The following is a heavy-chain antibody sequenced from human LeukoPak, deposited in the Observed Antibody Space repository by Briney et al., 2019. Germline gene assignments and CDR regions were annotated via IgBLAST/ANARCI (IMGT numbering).Heavy chain of an antibody. CDR2: IYYSGST. CDR1: GGSISSSSYY. V-gene: IGHV4-39*07. CDR3: ARGSYDSSGYLIDY. D-gene: IGHD3-22*01. J-gene: IGHJ4*02. Sequence: AETLSLTCTVSGGSISSSSYYRGWIRQPPGKGLEWIGSIYYSGSTYYNPSLKSRVTISVDTSKNQFSLKLSSVTAADTAVYYCARGSYDSSGYLIDYWGQGTLVTVSS.